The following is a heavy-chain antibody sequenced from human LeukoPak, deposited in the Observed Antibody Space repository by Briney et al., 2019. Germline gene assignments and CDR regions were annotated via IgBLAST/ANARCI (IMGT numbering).Heavy chain of an antibody. D-gene: IGHD6-6*01. Sequence: PGGSLRLSCAVSGFTFSNYVMSWVRQAPGKGLEWVSGISSADYTFYADSVKGRFTISRDVSKNTMYLQMSSLRAEDTAMYYCAKDTIGHLVPHYFDSWGQGTLVTVSS. CDR1: GFTFSNYV. J-gene: IGHJ4*02. V-gene: IGHV3-23*01. CDR3: AKDTIGHLVPHYFDS. CDR2: ISSADYT.